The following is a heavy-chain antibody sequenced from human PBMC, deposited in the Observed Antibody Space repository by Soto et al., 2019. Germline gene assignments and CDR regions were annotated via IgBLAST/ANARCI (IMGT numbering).Heavy chain of an antibody. CDR1: GSTFTNYG. CDR3: ARDPGSRTSFVTCDYYGRDV. D-gene: IGHD2-2*01. V-gene: IGHV1-18*04. CDR2: ISVYNGNT. J-gene: IGHJ6*02. Sequence: ASVKASCKASGSTFTNYGISWVRQAPGQGLEWMGWISVYNGNTKYAQKFQCRVTMTTDTSTSTAYMQLRSLRPDDTAVYYCARDPGSRTSFVTCDYYGRDVWGQGTTGTVSS.